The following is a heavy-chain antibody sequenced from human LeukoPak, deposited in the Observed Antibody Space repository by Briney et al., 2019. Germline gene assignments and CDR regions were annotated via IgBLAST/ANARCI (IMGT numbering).Heavy chain of an antibody. V-gene: IGHV4-59*01. D-gene: IGHD3-22*01. CDR3: ARGHYYDTSGFYGGFDY. CDR2: IYYSGST. CDR1: GGSICSYS. J-gene: IGHJ4*02. Sequence: PSETLSLTCTVSGGSICSYSWSWIRQPPGKGLEWIGYIYYSGSTNYNPSLKSRVTISLDTSKNQFSLRLSSVTAADTAVYYCARGHYYDTSGFYGGFDYWGQGTLVTVSS.